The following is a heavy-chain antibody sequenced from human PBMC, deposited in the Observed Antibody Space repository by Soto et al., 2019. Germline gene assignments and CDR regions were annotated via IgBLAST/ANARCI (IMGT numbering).Heavy chain of an antibody. Sequence: SQTLSLTCAISGDSVSSNSAAWNWIRQSPSRGLEWLGRTYYRSKWYNDYAVSVKSRITINPDTSKNQFSLQLNSVTPEDTAVYYCARMVGAVTTIYYYYGMDVWGQGTTVTVSS. CDR2: TYYRSKWYN. J-gene: IGHJ6*02. D-gene: IGHD4-4*01. CDR3: ARMVGAVTTIYYYYGMDV. V-gene: IGHV6-1*01. CDR1: GDSVSSNSAA.